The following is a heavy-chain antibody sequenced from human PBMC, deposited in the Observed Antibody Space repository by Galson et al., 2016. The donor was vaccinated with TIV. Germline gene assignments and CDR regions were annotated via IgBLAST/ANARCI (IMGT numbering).Heavy chain of an antibody. CDR3: AHRRSVASAVLDAFDI. V-gene: IGHV2-5*02. D-gene: IGHD2-2*01. J-gene: IGHJ3*02. Sequence: PALVKPTQTLTLTCTFSGFSLSTSGVAVGWIRQPPGKALEWLALIYWDDDKRYRPSLKSRLTITKDTPKNQVLLTVTNLDPEDTATYYCAHRRSVASAVLDAFDIWGLGTVVTVSS. CDR2: IYWDDDK. CDR1: GFSLSTSGVA.